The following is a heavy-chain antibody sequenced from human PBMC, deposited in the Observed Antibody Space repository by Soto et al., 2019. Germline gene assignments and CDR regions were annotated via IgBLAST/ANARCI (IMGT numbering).Heavy chain of an antibody. D-gene: IGHD3-22*01. Sequence: ASVKVSCKASGYTFTSYAMHWVRQAPGQRLEWMGWINAGNGNTKYSQKFQGRVTITRDTSASTAYMELSSLRSEDTAVYYCARGYYDSNGLDYWGQGTLVTVSS. V-gene: IGHV1-3*01. CDR1: GYTFTSYA. J-gene: IGHJ4*02. CDR2: INAGNGNT. CDR3: ARGYYDSNGLDY.